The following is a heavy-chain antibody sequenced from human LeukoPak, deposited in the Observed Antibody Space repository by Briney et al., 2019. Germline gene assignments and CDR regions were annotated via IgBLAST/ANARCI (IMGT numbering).Heavy chain of an antibody. CDR1: GFTFSSYG. J-gene: IGHJ4*02. V-gene: IGHV3-33*01. Sequence: PGGSLRLSCAASGFTFSSYGMHWVRQAPGKGLEWVAVIWYDGSNKYYADSVKGRFTISRDNSKNTLYLQMNSLRAEDTAVYYCARDRTTAPEVDYWGQGTLVTVSS. CDR3: ARDRTTAPEVDY. D-gene: IGHD1-7*01. CDR2: IWYDGSNK.